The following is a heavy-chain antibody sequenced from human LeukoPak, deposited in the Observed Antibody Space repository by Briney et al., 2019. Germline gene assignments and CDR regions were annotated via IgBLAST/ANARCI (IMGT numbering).Heavy chain of an antibody. Sequence: PSGTLSLTCAVSGGSISSSNWWSWVRRPPGKGLEWIGEIYHSGSTNYNPSLKSRVTISVDKSKNQFSLKLSSVTAADTAMYYCARGSSWYKYYFDYWGQGTLVTVSS. V-gene: IGHV4-4*02. J-gene: IGHJ4*02. CDR1: GGSISSSNW. CDR3: ARGSSWYKYYFDY. CDR2: IYHSGST. D-gene: IGHD6-13*01.